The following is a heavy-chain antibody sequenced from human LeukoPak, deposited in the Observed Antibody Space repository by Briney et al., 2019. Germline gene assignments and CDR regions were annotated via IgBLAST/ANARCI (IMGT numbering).Heavy chain of an antibody. V-gene: IGHV3-23*01. J-gene: IGHJ4*02. CDR3: ARDYADYVGYFFFDY. CDR2: ISGGGETT. CDR1: GFTFNNYA. D-gene: IGHD4-17*01. Sequence: GGSLRLSCAASGFTFNNYAMNWVRQAPGKGLEWVASISGGGETTYYADSAKGRFTISRDNSQNTLYLQMNSLRAEDTAVYYCARDYADYVGYFFFDYWGQGTLVTVSS.